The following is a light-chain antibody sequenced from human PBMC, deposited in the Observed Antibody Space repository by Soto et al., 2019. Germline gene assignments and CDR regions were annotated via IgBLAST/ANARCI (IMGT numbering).Light chain of an antibody. CDR3: QQYDNYHPVT. J-gene: IGKJ5*01. CDR1: QDINNF. Sequence: IQMPQSPSSLSVSVGDRVTITCQASQDINNFLNWYPQKPGKAPRLLSFDAYKLETGVPSRFSGSGYGTDFTFTIASLQPEDIATYYCQQYDNYHPVTFGQGTRLEIK. CDR2: DAY. V-gene: IGKV1-33*01.